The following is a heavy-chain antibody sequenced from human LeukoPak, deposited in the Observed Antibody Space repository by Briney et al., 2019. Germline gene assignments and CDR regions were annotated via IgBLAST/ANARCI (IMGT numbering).Heavy chain of an antibody. CDR2: IIPILGIA. CDR1: GGTFSSYA. CDR3: ARWAYDFWSGDAFDI. V-gene: IGHV1-69*04. D-gene: IGHD3-3*01. Sequence: SVTVSCKASGGTFSSYAISWVRQAPGQGLEWMGRIIPILGIANYAQKFQGRVTITADKSTSTAYMELSSLRSEDTAVYYCARWAYDFWSGDAFDIWGQGTMVTVSS. J-gene: IGHJ3*02.